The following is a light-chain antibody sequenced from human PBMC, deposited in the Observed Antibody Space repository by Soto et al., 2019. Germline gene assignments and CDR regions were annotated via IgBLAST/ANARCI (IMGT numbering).Light chain of an antibody. J-gene: IGKJ2*01. CDR2: GAS. CDR1: QSVSSN. CDR3: QQYNNWPYT. V-gene: IGKV3-15*01. Sequence: EIVLSQSPATLSVSPGERATLSCRASQSVSSNLAWYHQKPGQAPRLLIYGASTRATGIAARFSGSGSGTEFTLTISSLQSEDFAVYYCQQYNNWPYTFGQGTKVEIK.